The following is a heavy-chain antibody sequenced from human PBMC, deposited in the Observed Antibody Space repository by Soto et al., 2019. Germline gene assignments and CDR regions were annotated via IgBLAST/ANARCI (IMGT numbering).Heavy chain of an antibody. CDR2: MNPNSGNT. J-gene: IGHJ6*03. CDR3: VRLRFLEWLSLAYMDV. D-gene: IGHD3-3*01. CDR1: GYTFTSYD. Sequence: ASVKVSCKASGYTFTSYDINWVRQATGQGLEWMGWMNPNSGNTGYAQKFQGRVTMTRNTSISTAYMELSSLRSEDTAVYYCVRLRFLEWLSLAYMDVWGKGTTVTVS. V-gene: IGHV1-8*01.